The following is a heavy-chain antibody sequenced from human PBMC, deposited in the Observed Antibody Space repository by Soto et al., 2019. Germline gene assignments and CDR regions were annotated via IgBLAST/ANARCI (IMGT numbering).Heavy chain of an antibody. CDR2: IYHSGNT. Sequence: QVQLQESGPGLVKPSGTLSLTCAVSADSISSSRHWWTWVRQPPGKGLEWIGEIYHSGNTHYNPSLKTRVTRSLYPPKNQFSLRLTSMTAADTAVYYCARTYYFDTSGYYFDNWGQGMLVTVSS. J-gene: IGHJ4*02. V-gene: IGHV4-4*02. CDR3: ARTYYFDTSGYYFDN. D-gene: IGHD3-22*01. CDR1: ADSISSSRHW.